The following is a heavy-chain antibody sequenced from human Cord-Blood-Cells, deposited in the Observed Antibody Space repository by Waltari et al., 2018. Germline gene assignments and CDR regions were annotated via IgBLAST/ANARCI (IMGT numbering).Heavy chain of an antibody. CDR3: AAPSLGTLYYYYMDV. J-gene: IGHJ6*03. D-gene: IGHD3-10*01. CDR2: IVVGRGNT. CDR1: GFTFTSSA. V-gene: IGHV1-58*01. Sequence: QMQLVQSGPEVKKPGTSVKVSCKASGFTFTSSAVQWVRQARGQRLEWIGWIVVGRGNTNYAQKFQERVTITRDMATSTAYMELSSLRSEDTAVYYCAAPSLGTLYYYYMDVWGKGTTVTVSS.